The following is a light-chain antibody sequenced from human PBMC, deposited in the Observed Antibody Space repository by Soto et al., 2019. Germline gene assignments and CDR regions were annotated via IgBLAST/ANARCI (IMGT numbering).Light chain of an antibody. V-gene: IGLV2-14*01. CDR3: TSYTRSNTYV. CDR2: EVS. J-gene: IGLJ1*01. CDR1: SSDVGGYNY. Sequence: QSALTQPASVSGSPGQSITISCTGTSSDVGGYNYVSWYQQHPGKAPKLMIYEVSHRPSGVSSRFSGSKSGNTASLTIAGLLAEDEADAYCTSYTRSNTYVFGTGTKVTVL.